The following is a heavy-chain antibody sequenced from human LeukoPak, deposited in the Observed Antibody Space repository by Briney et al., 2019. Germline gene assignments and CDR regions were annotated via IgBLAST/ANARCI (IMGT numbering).Heavy chain of an antibody. CDR1: GFTFSGSA. J-gene: IGHJ6*02. CDR3: TRHVIIAAAGTTAYGMDV. Sequence: SGGSLRLSCAASGFTFSGSAMHWVRQASGKGLEWVGRIRSKANSYATAYAASVKGRFTISRDDSKNTAYLQMNSLKTKDTAVYYCTRHVIIAAAGTTAYGMDVWGQGTTVTVSS. V-gene: IGHV3-73*01. D-gene: IGHD6-13*01. CDR2: IRSKANSYAT.